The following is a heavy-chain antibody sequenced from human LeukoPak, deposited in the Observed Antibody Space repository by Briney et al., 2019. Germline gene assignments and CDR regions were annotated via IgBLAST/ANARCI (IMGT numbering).Heavy chain of an antibody. CDR3: AGSLGDRWFDP. V-gene: IGHV4-59*01. D-gene: IGHD3-16*01. Sequence: SETLSLTCTVSGGSISSYYWSWIRQPPGKGLEWIGYIYYSGSTNYNPSLKSRVTISVDTSKNQFSLKLSSVTAADTAVYYCAGSLGDRWFDPWGQGTLVTVSS. CDR1: GGSISSYY. J-gene: IGHJ5*02. CDR2: IYYSGST.